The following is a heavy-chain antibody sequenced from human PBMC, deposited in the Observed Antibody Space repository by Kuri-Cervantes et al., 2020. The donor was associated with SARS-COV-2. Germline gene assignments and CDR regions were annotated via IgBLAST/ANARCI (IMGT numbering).Heavy chain of an antibody. D-gene: IGHD2-21*01. CDR2: ISNDAKHK. CDR3: AKDHFGVPDF. Sequence: GGSLRLSCAASGFNFGRSYMHWVRQAPGKGLEWVAFISNDAKHKKCMVSGKGRFTMSRDNTQNTLLLQMTSLRSEDTAIYYCAKDHFGVPDFWGQGTLVTVSS. V-gene: IGHV3-30*18. J-gene: IGHJ4*02. CDR1: GFNFGRSY.